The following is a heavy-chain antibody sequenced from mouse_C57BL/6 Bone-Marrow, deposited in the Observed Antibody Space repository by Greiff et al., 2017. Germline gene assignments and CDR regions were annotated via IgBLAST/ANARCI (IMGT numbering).Heavy chain of an antibody. J-gene: IGHJ3*01. V-gene: IGHV1-81*01. Sequence: QVQLKESGAELARPGASVKLSCKASGYTFTSYGISWVKQRTGQGLEWIGEIYPRSGNTYYNEKFKGKATLTADKSSSTAYMELRSLTSEDSAVYFCASPGVVPYGAWFAYWGQGTLVTVSA. CDR1: GYTFTSYG. CDR2: IYPRSGNT. CDR3: ASPGVVPYGAWFAY. D-gene: IGHD1-1*01.